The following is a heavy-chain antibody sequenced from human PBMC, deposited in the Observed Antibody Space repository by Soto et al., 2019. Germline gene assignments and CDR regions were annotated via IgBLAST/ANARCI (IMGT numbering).Heavy chain of an antibody. V-gene: IGHV3-9*01. CDR2: ISWNSGSI. D-gene: IGHD6-6*01. CDR1: GFTFDDYA. Sequence: SCAASGFTFDDYAMHWVRQAPGKGLEWVSGISWNSGSIGYADSVKGRFTISRDNAKNSLYLQMNSLRAEDTALYYCAKAKSDSSSDAFDIWGQGTMVTVSS. J-gene: IGHJ3*02. CDR3: AKAKSDSSSDAFDI.